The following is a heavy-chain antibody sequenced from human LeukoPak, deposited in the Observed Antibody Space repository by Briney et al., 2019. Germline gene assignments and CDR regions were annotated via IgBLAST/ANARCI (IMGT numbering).Heavy chain of an antibody. D-gene: IGHD3-16*01. V-gene: IGHV3-43*02. Sequence: GGSLRLSCAASGFTFDDYAMHWVRQAPGKGLEWVSLISGDGGSTYYADSVKGRFTISRDNSKSSLYMQKNSLRTEDTALYYCAKDKVGRGSHPDYWGQGTLVTVSS. J-gene: IGHJ4*02. CDR3: AKDKVGRGSHPDY. CDR1: GFTFDDYA. CDR2: ISGDGGST.